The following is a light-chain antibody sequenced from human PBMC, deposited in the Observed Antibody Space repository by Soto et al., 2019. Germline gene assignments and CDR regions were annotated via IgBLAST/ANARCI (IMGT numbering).Light chain of an antibody. V-gene: IGLV2-14*01. CDR1: SSDVGGYNY. CDR3: CSYTSSSTKV. J-gene: IGLJ2*01. CDR2: DVS. Sequence: QCALTQPVSVSGSPGQSITISCTGTSSDVGGYNYVSWYQQHPGKAPKLIIYDVSYRPSGISNRFSGSKSGNTASLSISGLQAEDEADYYCCSYTSSSTKVFGGGTKLTVL.